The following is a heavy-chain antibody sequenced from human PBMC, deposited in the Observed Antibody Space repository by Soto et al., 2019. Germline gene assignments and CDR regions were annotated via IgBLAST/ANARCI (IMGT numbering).Heavy chain of an antibody. D-gene: IGHD6-6*01. CDR3: ARPRSMSSSGFDI. J-gene: IGHJ3*02. Sequence: EVQLVESGGGLVQPGGSLRLSCAASGFVFSSHWIHWVRQAPGQGPVGVSRISTYGSFPSYADFVKGRFTISRDNAKNTLYLQMNSLRAEDTAVYYCARPRSMSSSGFDIWGQGTMVTVSS. CDR2: ISTYGSFP. V-gene: IGHV3-74*01. CDR1: GFVFSSHW.